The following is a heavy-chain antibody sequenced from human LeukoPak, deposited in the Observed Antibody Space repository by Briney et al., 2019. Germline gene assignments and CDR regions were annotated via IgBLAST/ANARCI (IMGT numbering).Heavy chain of an antibody. J-gene: IGHJ4*02. CDR3: ARGPMKPIAAAGSAIDY. V-gene: IGHV1-8*01. CDR2: MNPNSGNT. CDR1: GYTFTSYD. D-gene: IGHD6-13*01. Sequence: GASVKVSCKASGYTFTSYDINWVRQATGQGLEWMGWMNPNSGNTGYAQKFQGRVTMTRNTSISTAYMELSSLRSEDTAVYYCARGPMKPIAAAGSAIDYWGQGTLVTVSS.